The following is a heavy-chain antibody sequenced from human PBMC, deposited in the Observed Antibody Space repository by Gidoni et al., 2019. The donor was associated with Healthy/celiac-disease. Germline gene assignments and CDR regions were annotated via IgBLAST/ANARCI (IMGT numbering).Heavy chain of an antibody. D-gene: IGHD2-21*02. CDR1: GCTFSSGA. CDR2: ICGSGGST. J-gene: IGHJ2*01. CDR3: AKPTRGGVTFYWYFDL. V-gene: IGHV3-23*01. Sequence: VQLLESGEGWVQPGGSLRLSCAASGCTFSSGAMRWVRQAPGKGRGWFLAICGSGGSTYYADSLKGRFTISRDNSKNPLYLQRNSLRAEDTAVYYCAKPTRGGVTFYWYFDLWGRGTLVTVSS.